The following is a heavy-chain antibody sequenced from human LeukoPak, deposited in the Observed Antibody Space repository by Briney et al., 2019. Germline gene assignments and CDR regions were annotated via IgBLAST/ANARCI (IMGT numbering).Heavy chain of an antibody. CDR2: TYYRSKWYN. CDR3: AREVVVPAAIRVGYDYYYGMDV. D-gene: IGHD2-2*02. Sequence: SQTLSLICAISGDSVSSNSAAWNWIRQSPSRGLEWLGRTYYRSKWYNDYAVSVKSRITINPDTSKNQFSLQLNSVTPGDTAVYYCAREVVVPAAIRVGYDYYYGMDVWGQGTTVTVSS. J-gene: IGHJ6*02. CDR1: GDSVSSNSAA. V-gene: IGHV6-1*01.